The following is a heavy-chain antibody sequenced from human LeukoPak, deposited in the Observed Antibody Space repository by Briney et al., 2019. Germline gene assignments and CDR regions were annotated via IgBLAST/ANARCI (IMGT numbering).Heavy chain of an antibody. Sequence: SGGSLRLSCAASGFTFSSYSMNWVRQAPGKGLEWVSSISSGSSAIYYADSVKGRITISRDNAKNTLYLQMNSLRAEDTAVYYCARGLVVVPAAVVNYWGQGTLVTVSS. D-gene: IGHD2-2*01. CDR3: ARGLVVVPAAVVNY. V-gene: IGHV3-21*01. J-gene: IGHJ4*02. CDR2: ISSGSSAI. CDR1: GFTFSSYS.